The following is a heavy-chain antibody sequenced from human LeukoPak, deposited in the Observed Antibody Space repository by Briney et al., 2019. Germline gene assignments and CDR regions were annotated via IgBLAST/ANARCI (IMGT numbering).Heavy chain of an antibody. CDR3: ARADITGTTPDMNWFDP. CDR1: GGSISSGGYY. J-gene: IGHJ5*02. CDR2: IYYSGST. V-gene: IGHV4-31*03. Sequence: PSETLSLTCTVSGGSISSGGYYWSWIRQHPGQGLEWIGYIYYSGSTYHNPSLKSRVTISVDTSKNQFSLKLSSVTAADTAVYYCARADITGTTPDMNWFDPWGQGTLVTVSS. D-gene: IGHD1-20*01.